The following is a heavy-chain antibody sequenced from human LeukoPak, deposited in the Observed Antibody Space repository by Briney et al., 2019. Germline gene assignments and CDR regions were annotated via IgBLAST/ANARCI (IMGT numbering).Heavy chain of an antibody. CDR3: ASFHYDNLDY. CDR2: ISYDGSNK. J-gene: IGHJ4*02. CDR1: GFTFSSYA. Sequence: QPGGSLRLSCAASGFTFSSYAMHWVRQAPGKGLEWVAVISYDGSNKYYADSVKGRFTISRDNSKNTLYLQMNSLRAEDTAVYYCASFHYDNLDYWGQRTLVTVSS. D-gene: IGHD3-9*01. V-gene: IGHV3-30*04.